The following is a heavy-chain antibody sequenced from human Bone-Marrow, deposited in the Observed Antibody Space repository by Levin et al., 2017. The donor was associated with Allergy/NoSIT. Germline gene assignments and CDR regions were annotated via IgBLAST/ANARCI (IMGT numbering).Heavy chain of an antibody. CDR2: FDPEDGET. CDR3: ATKAPAYYYDSSGPKFDY. V-gene: IGHV1-24*01. J-gene: IGHJ4*02. Sequence: ASVKVSCKVSGYTLTELSMHWVRQAPGKGLEWMGGFDPEDGETIYAQKFQGRVTMTEDTSTDTAYMELSSLRSEDTAVYYCATKAPAYYYDSSGPKFDYWGQGTLVTVSS. CDR1: GYTLTELS. D-gene: IGHD3-22*01.